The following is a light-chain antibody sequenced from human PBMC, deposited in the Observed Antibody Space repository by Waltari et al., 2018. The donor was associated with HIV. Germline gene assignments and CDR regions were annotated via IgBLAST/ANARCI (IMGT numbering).Light chain of an antibody. CDR2: ENN. J-gene: IGLJ3*02. V-gene: IGLV1-51*02. CDR3: GTWDSNLSAWV. Sequence: QSVLTQPPSVSAAPGQKVTFPCSGSTSNIGDNYVSWYQQLPGTAPKLLVYENNKRPSGIPDRFSGSKSGTSATLGITGLQTGDEADYYCGTWDSNLSAWVFGGGTKLTVL. CDR1: TSNIGDNY.